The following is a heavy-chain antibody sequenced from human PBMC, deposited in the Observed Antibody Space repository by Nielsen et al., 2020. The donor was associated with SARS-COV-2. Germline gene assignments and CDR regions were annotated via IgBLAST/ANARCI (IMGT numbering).Heavy chain of an antibody. J-gene: IGHJ2*01. CDR2: ISHDGSNT. D-gene: IGHD6-25*01. CDR1: RFTFSNYG. CDR3: ARDQDGGAATSNWYFDL. V-gene: IGHV3-30*03. Sequence: GGSLRLSCAASRFTFSNYGMHWVRQAPGKGLEWVAVISHDGSNTYYADSVKGRFTISTDISKNTLYLQMNSLRDEDKAVYYCARDQDGGAATSNWYFDLWGRGTLVIVSS.